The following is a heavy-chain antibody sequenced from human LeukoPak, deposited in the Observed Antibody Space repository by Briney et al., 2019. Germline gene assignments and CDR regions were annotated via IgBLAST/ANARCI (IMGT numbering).Heavy chain of an antibody. CDR2: IYHSGST. CDR1: GGSISSSSYY. Sequence: SETLSLTCTVSGGSISSSSYYWGWIRQPPGKGLEWIGYIYHSGSTYYNPSLKSRVTISVDTSKNQFSLKLSSVTAADTAVYYCARRGPLGYGDAWYFDLWGRGTLVTVSS. J-gene: IGHJ2*01. V-gene: IGHV4-39*07. D-gene: IGHD4-17*01. CDR3: ARRGPLGYGDAWYFDL.